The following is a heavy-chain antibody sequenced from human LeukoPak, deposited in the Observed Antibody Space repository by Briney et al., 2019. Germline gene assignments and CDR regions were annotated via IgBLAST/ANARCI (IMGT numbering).Heavy chain of an antibody. D-gene: IGHD3-22*01. Sequence: PGGSLRLSCAASGFTFSSYWMHWVRQAPGKGLVWVSRINSDGSSTSHADSVKGRFTISRDNAKNTLYLQMNSLRAEDTAVYYCASPDLYYYDSSATGWYFDLWGRGTLVTVSS. CDR2: INSDGSST. CDR3: ASPDLYYYDSSATGWYFDL. CDR1: GFTFSSYW. J-gene: IGHJ2*01. V-gene: IGHV3-74*01.